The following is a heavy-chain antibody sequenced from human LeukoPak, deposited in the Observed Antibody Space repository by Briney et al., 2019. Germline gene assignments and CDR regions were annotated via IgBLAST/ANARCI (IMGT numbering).Heavy chain of an antibody. CDR1: GFTFRNYG. Sequence: AGGSLRLSCAASGFTFRNYGMCWVRQAPGKGLEWVSGISASAGSTYYAESVKGRFTISRDNAKNSLYLQMNSLRAEDTALYYCARADSSGWYYYYYYMDVWGKGTTVTVSS. CDR2: ISASAGST. J-gene: IGHJ6*03. D-gene: IGHD6-19*01. CDR3: ARADSSGWYYYYYYMDV. V-gene: IGHV3-23*01.